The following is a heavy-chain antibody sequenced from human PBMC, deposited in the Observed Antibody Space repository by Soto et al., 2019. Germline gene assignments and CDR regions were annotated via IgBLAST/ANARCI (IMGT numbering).Heavy chain of an antibody. J-gene: IGHJ6*02. Sequence: PSENLSLTCTVSYGSISSYYWSWIRQPAGSGLEWIGRIYFSGSTNYNPSLKSRITMSVDTSKNQFSLNLTSVTAADTAVYYCARGCVFDSTTSDNGMDFSCQG. CDR3: ARGCVFDSTTSDNGMDF. V-gene: IGHV4-4*07. CDR2: IYFSGST. CDR1: YGSISSYY. D-gene: IGHD3-9*01.